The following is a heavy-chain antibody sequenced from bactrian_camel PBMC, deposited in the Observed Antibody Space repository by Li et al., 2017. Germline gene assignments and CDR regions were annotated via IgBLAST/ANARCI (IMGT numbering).Heavy chain of an antibody. CDR1: RYTTSKYC. CDR2: RERDGTI. D-gene: IGHD1*01. J-gene: IGHJ4*01. CDR3: AAGARWLYLSLSPADARF. Sequence: HVQLVESGGGSVLAGGSLRLSCAASRYTTSKYCMAWFRQLPGKERELVSYRERDGTITYADSVKGRFAVSQDNAENTGYLQMNSLKPEDTAMYYCAAGARWLYLSLSPADARFWGQGTQVTVS. V-gene: IGHV3S9*01.